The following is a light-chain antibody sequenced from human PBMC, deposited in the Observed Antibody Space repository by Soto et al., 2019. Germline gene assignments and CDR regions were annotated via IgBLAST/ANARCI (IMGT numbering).Light chain of an antibody. V-gene: IGKV1-17*01. CDR2: AAS. CDR1: QSIRND. CDR3: LQHNSYLALS. Sequence: DIQMTQSPSSLSASVGDRVTITCRASQSIRNDLGWYQQKSGKAPKRLIYAASTLQTGVPSRFSGSGSGREFTLTISSLQPEDFATYDCLQHNSYLALSFGGGTKVE. J-gene: IGKJ4*01.